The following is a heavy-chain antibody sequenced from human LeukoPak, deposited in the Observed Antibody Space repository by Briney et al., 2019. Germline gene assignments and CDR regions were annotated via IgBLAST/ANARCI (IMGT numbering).Heavy chain of an antibody. Sequence: GGSLILSCAASGFSFNTYSMNWVRQAPGKGLEWVPSISSTSAHIFYADSVKGRFTISRDNAKNSLYLQMNSLRAEDTAVYYCARSGSNFDCWGQGTLVTVSS. V-gene: IGHV3-21*01. CDR3: ARSGSNFDC. J-gene: IGHJ4*02. CDR2: ISSTSAHI. CDR1: GFSFNTYS. D-gene: IGHD3-10*01.